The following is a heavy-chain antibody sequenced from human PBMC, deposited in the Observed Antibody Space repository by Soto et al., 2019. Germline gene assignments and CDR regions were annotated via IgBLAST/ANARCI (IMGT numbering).Heavy chain of an antibody. J-gene: IGHJ4*02. CDR3: ARERFYSGYVGRPERIFDY. CDR1: GFTFSSYG. V-gene: IGHV3-33*01. D-gene: IGHD5-12*01. CDR2: IWYDGSNK. Sequence: QVQLVESGGGVVQPGRSLRLSCAASGFTFSSYGMHWVRQAPGKGLEWVAVIWYDGSNKYYADSVKGRFTISRDNSKNTRYLQMNSLRAEDTAVYYCARERFYSGYVGRPERIFDYWGQGTLVTVSS.